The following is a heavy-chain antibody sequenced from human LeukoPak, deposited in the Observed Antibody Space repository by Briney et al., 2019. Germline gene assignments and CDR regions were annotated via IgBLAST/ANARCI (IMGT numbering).Heavy chain of an antibody. CDR2: IYYSGST. Sequence: SETLSLTCTVSGGSISSSSYYWGWIRQPPGKGLEWIGSIYYSGSTYYNPSLKSRVTISVDTSKNQFSLKLSSVTAADTAVYYCARYYDYVWGSYPNWGLGTLVTVSS. J-gene: IGHJ4*02. CDR3: ARYYDYVWGSYPN. D-gene: IGHD3-16*02. V-gene: IGHV4-39*07. CDR1: GGSISSSSYY.